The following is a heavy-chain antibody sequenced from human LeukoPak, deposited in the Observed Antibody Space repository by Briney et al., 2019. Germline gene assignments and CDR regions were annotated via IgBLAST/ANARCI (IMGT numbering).Heavy chain of an antibody. V-gene: IGHV4-61*05. CDR1: GGSISSSSYY. D-gene: IGHD7-27*01. CDR3: ARNWDYQMDV. J-gene: IGHJ6*03. CDR2: ISYSGST. Sequence: SETLSLTCTVSGGSISSSSYYWGRIRQPPGKGLEWIGYISYSGSTNYNPSLKSRVTISLDTSKNQFSLKLSSVTAADTAVYYCARNWDYQMDVWGKGTTVTVSS.